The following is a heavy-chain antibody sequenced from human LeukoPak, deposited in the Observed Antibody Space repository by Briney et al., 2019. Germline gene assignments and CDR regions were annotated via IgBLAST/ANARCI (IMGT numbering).Heavy chain of an antibody. Sequence: SETLSLTCAVYGGSFSGYYWSWIRQPPGKGLEWIGNIYYSGSTYYNPSLKSRVTMSVDTSKNQFFLKLNSVTAADTAVYYCARGRPYSGGYHLDYWGQGTLVTVSA. CDR1: GGSFSGYY. CDR2: IYYSGST. D-gene: IGHD1-26*01. J-gene: IGHJ4*02. CDR3: ARGRPYSGGYHLDY. V-gene: IGHV4-34*01.